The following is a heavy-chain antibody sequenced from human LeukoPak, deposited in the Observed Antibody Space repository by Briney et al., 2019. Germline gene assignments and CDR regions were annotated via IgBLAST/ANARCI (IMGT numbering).Heavy chain of an antibody. V-gene: IGHV1-2*02. CDR1: GYTFTGYY. J-gene: IGHJ4*02. D-gene: IGHD3-16*01. Sequence: ASVKVSCKASGYTFTGYYMHWVRQAPGQGLEWMGWINPNSGGTNYAQKFQGRVTMTRDTSISTAYMELSRLRSDDTAVYYCAKLWGRHVWSFDYWGQGALVTVSS. CDR2: INPNSGGT. CDR3: AKLWGRHVWSFDY.